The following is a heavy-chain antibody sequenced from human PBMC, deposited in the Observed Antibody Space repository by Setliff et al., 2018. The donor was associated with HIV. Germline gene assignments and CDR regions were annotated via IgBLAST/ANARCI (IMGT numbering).Heavy chain of an antibody. Sequence: GASVKVSCKASGYTFTSYDISWVRQAPGQGLEWMGWISAYNGYTIYSQKFQGRVTITRDTSTSTAYMELRSLRSDDTAVYYCAREQGDYYGSGSYDYWGQGTLVTVSS. J-gene: IGHJ4*02. CDR1: GYTFTSYD. CDR3: AREQGDYYGSGSYDY. D-gene: IGHD3-10*01. CDR2: ISAYNGYT. V-gene: IGHV1-18*01.